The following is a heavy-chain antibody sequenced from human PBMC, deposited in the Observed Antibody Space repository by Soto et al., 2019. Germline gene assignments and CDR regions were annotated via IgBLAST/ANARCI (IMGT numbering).Heavy chain of an antibody. J-gene: IGHJ4*02. D-gene: IGHD2-15*01. CDR3: AGAKGYCSGGSCFPLFDY. CDR1: GGSISSGGYY. CDR2: IYYSGST. Sequence: QVQLQESGPGLVKPSQTLSLTCTVSGGSISSGGYYWSWIRQHPGKGLEWIGYIYYSGSTYYNPSLKSRVTISVDTSKNQFSLKLSSVTAADTAVYYCAGAKGYCSGGSCFPLFDYWGQGTLVTVSS. V-gene: IGHV4-31*03.